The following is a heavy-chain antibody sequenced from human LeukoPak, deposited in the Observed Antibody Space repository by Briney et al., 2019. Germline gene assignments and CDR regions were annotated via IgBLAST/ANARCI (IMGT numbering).Heavy chain of an antibody. CDR1: GYSISSGYY. CDR2: IYHSGST. Sequence: PSETLSLTCTVSGYSISSGYYWGWIRQPPGKGLEWIGSIYHSGSTYYNPSLKSRVTISVDTSKNQFSLKLSSVTAADTAVYYCARDPRYYDSSGYFDYWGQGTLVTVSS. V-gene: IGHV4-38-2*02. J-gene: IGHJ4*02. CDR3: ARDPRYYDSSGYFDY. D-gene: IGHD3-22*01.